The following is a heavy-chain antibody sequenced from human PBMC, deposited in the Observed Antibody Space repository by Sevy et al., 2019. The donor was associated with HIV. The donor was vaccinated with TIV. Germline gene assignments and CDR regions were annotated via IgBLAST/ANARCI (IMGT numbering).Heavy chain of an antibody. CDR3: ARSPRGYSYGYHYYYGMDV. V-gene: IGHV4-59*13. Sequence: SETLSLTCTVSGGSISSYYWSWIRQPPGKGLEWIGYIYYSGSTNYNPSLKSRVTISVDTSKNQFSLKLSSVTAADTAVYYWARSPRGYSYGYHYYYGMDVWGQGTTVTVSS. J-gene: IGHJ6*02. CDR2: IYYSGST. CDR1: GGSISSYY. D-gene: IGHD5-18*01.